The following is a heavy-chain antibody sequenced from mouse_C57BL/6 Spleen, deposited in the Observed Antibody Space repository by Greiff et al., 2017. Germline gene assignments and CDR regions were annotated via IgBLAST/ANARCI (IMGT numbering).Heavy chain of an antibody. V-gene: IGHV1-53*01. D-gene: IGHD1-1*01. CDR1: GYTFTSYW. CDR3: ARDYSLVITTVVAYDFDD. CDR2: INPSNGGT. Sequence: QVQLQQPGTELVKPGASVKLSCKASGYTFTSYWMHWVKQRPGQGLEWIGNINPSNGGTNYNEKFKSKATLTVDKSSSTAYMQLSSLTSEDSAVYYCARDYSLVITTVVAYDFDDWGQGTTLTVSS. J-gene: IGHJ2*01.